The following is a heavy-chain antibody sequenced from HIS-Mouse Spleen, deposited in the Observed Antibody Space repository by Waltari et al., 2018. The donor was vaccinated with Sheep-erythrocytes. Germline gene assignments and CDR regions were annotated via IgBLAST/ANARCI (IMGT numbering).Heavy chain of an antibody. D-gene: IGHD6-6*01. CDR1: GFTFSSYS. Sequence: EVQLVESGGGLVKPGGSLRLSCAASGFTFSSYSMNWVRQAPGKGLEWVSSISSGSSDIYYADSVKGRFTISRDNAKNSLYLQMNSLRAEDTAVYYCARDSTSDAFDIWGQGTMVTVSS. CDR2: ISSGSSDI. V-gene: IGHV3-21*01. CDR3: ARDSTSDAFDI. J-gene: IGHJ3*02.